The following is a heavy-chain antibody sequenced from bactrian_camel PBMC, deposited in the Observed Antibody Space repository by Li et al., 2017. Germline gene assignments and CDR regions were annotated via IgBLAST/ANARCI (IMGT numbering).Heavy chain of an antibody. CDR1: GYTKRSVC. V-gene: IGHV3S26*01. D-gene: IGHD3*01. J-gene: IGHJ6*01. Sequence: HVQLVESGGGLVEAGGSLRLSCVVSGYTKRSVCVAWARQAAGKEREGVAIFYRGGGRTTYADSVKGRFTISLDNANNTLYLQMNMLKSEDTVMYYCAATRGYCFSGIWFAFGSWGPGTQVTVS. CDR3: AATRGYCFSGIWFAFGS. CDR2: FYRGGGRT.